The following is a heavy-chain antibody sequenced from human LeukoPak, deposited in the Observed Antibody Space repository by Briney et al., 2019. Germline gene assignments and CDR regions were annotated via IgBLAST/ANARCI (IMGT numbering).Heavy chain of an antibody. CDR3: ASPASSTYYYDSSAAYFQH. J-gene: IGHJ1*01. V-gene: IGHV4-34*01. CDR1: GGSFSGYY. Sequence: SGTLSLTCAVYGGSFSGYYWSWIRQPPGKGLEWIGEINHSGSTNYNPSLKSRVTISVDTSKNQFSLKLSSVTAADTAVYYCASPASSTYYYDSSAAYFQHWGQGTLVTVSS. D-gene: IGHD3-22*01. CDR2: INHSGST.